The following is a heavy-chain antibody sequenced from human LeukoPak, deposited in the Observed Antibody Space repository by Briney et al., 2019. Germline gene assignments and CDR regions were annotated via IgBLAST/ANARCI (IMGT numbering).Heavy chain of an antibody. Sequence: SETLSLTCTVSGGFISSYYWSWIRQPPGKGLEWIGSIYYSGSTYYNPSLKSRVTISVDTSKNQFSLRLSSVTAADTAVYHCARTHYYYYYMDVWGKGTTVTVSS. CDR3: ARTHYYYYYMDV. CDR2: IYYSGST. CDR1: GGFISSYY. V-gene: IGHV4-39*07. J-gene: IGHJ6*03.